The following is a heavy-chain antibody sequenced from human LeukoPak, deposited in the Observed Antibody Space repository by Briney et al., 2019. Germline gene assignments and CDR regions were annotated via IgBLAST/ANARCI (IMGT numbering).Heavy chain of an antibody. V-gene: IGHV4-61*01. CDR3: ARESNQLGAPDYYDSSGYPFDI. Sequence: PSETLSLTCTVSGGSVSSGSYYWSWIRQPPGKGLEWIGYIYYSGSTNYNPSLRSRVTISVDTSKNQFSLKLSSVTAADTAVYYCARESNQLGAPDYYDSSGYPFDIWGQGTMVTVSS. CDR1: GGSVSSGSYY. D-gene: IGHD3-22*01. J-gene: IGHJ3*02. CDR2: IYYSGST.